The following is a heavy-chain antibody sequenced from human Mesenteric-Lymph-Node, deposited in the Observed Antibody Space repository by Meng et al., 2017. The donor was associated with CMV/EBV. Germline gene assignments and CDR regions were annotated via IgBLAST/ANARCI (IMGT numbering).Heavy chain of an antibody. CDR3: ASHDDYWSGYVDF. CDR1: GASITSSSYY. Sequence: SETLSLICTVSGASITSSSYYWGWIRQPPGKGLEWIGSIYYSGATYYNPSLNSRVTISVDGSQNRFSLKVSSVTAADTAVYYCASHDDYWSGYVDFWGQGTLVTVSS. V-gene: IGHV4-39*07. CDR2: IYYSGAT. J-gene: IGHJ4*02. D-gene: IGHD3-3*01.